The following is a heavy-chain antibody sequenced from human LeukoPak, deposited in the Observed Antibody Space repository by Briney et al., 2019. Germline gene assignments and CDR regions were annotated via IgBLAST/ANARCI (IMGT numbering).Heavy chain of an antibody. V-gene: IGHV3-20*04. CDR2: INWNGGST. CDR3: AREAYSSGIYFDY. D-gene: IGHD6-19*01. J-gene: IGHJ4*02. Sequence: GGSLRLSCAASGFSFDDYGMSWVRQAPGKGLEWVSGINWNGGSTGYADSVKGRFTISRDNAKKSLHLQMNSLRAEDTGLYFCAREAYSSGIYFDYLGQGVLVTVSS. CDR1: GFSFDDYG.